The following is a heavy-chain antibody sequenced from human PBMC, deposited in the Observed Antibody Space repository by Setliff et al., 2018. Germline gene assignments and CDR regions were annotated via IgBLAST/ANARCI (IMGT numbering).Heavy chain of an antibody. Sequence: SETLSLTCTVYGGSFSDYYWGWIRQPPGKGLEWIAEINHSGSTNYNPSLKSRVTISVDTSRNQFSMKLSSVTAADTAIYYCARAQVVFAISAPVWYFEFWGRGTQVTVSS. CDR3: ARAQVVFAISAPVWYFEF. D-gene: IGHD2-21*01. J-gene: IGHJ2*01. CDR2: INHSGST. CDR1: GGSFSDYY. V-gene: IGHV4-34*01.